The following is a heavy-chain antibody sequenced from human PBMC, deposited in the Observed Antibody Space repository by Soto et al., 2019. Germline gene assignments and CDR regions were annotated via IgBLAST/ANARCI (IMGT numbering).Heavy chain of an antibody. CDR2: TYYRSKWYN. CDR1: GDSVSSNSAA. D-gene: IGHD2-2*01. V-gene: IGHV6-1*01. Sequence: SQTLSLTCAISGDSVSSNSAAWNWIRQSPSRGLEWLGRTYYRSKWYNDYAVSVKSRITINPDTSKNQFPLQLNSVTPEDTAVYYCARGYCSSTSCKASDYYYYDMDVWGQGTTVNASS. J-gene: IGHJ6*02. CDR3: ARGYCSSTSCKASDYYYYDMDV.